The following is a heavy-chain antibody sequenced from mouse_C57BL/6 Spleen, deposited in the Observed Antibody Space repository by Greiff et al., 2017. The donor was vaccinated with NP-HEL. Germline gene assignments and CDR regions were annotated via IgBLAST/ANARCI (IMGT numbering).Heavy chain of an antibody. Sequence: EVQLQQSGPELVKPGASVKISCKASGYSFTGYYMHWVKQSSEKSLEWIGEINPSTGGTSYNQKFKGKATLTVDKSSSTAYMQLKSLTSEDSAVYYWARGAHYYGSSPYAMDYWGQGTSVTVSS. J-gene: IGHJ4*01. V-gene: IGHV1-43*01. CDR3: ARGAHYYGSSPYAMDY. D-gene: IGHD1-1*01. CDR1: GYSFTGYY. CDR2: INPSTGGT.